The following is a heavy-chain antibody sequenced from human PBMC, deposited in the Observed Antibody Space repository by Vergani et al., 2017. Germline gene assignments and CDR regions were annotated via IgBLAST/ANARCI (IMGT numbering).Heavy chain of an antibody. CDR3: ARAVYDSSGYYYGY. Sequence: QVQLVQSGAAVKKXGASVKVSCKASGYTFTGYYMHWVRQAPGQGLEGMGWINPNSGGTDYAQKFQGRVTLTRDTSISTAYMRLSRLESDDTAVYCCARAVYDSSGYYYGYWGQGTLVTVSS. J-gene: IGHJ4*02. D-gene: IGHD3-22*01. CDR1: GYTFTGYY. CDR2: INPNSGGT. V-gene: IGHV1-2*02.